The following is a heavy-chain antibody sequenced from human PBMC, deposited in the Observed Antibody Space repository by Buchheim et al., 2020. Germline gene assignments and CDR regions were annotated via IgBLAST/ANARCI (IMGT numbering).Heavy chain of an antibody. Sequence: QVQLVQSGAEVKKPGASVKVSCKASGYTFTGYYMHWVRQAPGQGLEWMGWINPNSGGTNYAQKFQGRVTMTRDTSISPAYMELSRLRSDDTAVYYCARPYYDSSGYYYSSYYYGMDVWGQGTT. J-gene: IGHJ6*02. CDR2: INPNSGGT. CDR1: GYTFTGYY. D-gene: IGHD3-22*01. V-gene: IGHV1-2*02. CDR3: ARPYYDSSGYYYSSYYYGMDV.